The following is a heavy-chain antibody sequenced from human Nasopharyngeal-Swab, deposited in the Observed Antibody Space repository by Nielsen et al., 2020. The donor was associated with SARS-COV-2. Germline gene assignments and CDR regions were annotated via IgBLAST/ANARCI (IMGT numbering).Heavy chain of an antibody. Sequence: GESLKISCAASGFTLSSYTMHWVRQAPGKGLEWVAVVLYDGTTKYYADSVKGRFTISRDTSENTLYLQMNSLRPEDAAVYYCARKADSHDFWGQGTLVTVSS. CDR1: GFTLSSYT. V-gene: IGHV3-30-3*01. CDR3: ARKADSHDF. J-gene: IGHJ4*02. CDR2: VLYDGTTK.